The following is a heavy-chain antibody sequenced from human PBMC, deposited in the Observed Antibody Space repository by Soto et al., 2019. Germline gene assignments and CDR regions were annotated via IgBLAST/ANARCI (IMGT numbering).Heavy chain of an antibody. CDR3: ARDAYLGSGSYAY. CDR1: VFTFISYG. V-gene: IGHV3-33*01. CDR2: IWYDGSNK. D-gene: IGHD3-10*01. Sequence: GGSLGLSCAQSVFTFISYGMHWVRQAPGKGLEWVALIWYDGSNKNYADSVKGRFTISRDDSKNTLYLQMNSLRAEDTAVYYCARDAYLGSGSYAYWGQGTLVTVSS. J-gene: IGHJ4*02.